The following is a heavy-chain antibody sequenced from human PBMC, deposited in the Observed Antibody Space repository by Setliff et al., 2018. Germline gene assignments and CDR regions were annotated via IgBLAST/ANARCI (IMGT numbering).Heavy chain of an antibody. CDR2: ISYDGSNK. V-gene: IGHV3-30*03. CDR1: RFTFSSYG. Sequence: GSLRLSCAASRFTFSSYGMHWVRQAPGKGLEWVAVISYDGSNKYYADSVKGRFTISRDNSKNTLYLQMNSLRAEDTAVYYCARVGYCSGGSCYSPWGYYYYGMDVWGQGTTVTVSS. D-gene: IGHD2-15*01. J-gene: IGHJ6*02. CDR3: ARVGYCSGGSCYSPWGYYYYGMDV.